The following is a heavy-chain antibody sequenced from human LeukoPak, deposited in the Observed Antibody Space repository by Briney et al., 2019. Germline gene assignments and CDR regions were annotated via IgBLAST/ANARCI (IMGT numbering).Heavy chain of an antibody. V-gene: IGHV3-23*01. CDR3: AKAYPSGVVAGTRADY. Sequence: SGGSLRLSCAASGFTFSDYAMSWVRQAPGKGLEWLSGISSSGGSPYYADSVKGRFTISRDNSKNMLYLQMNSLRAEDTAVYYCAKAYPSGVVAGTRADYWGQGTLVTVSS. D-gene: IGHD6-19*01. J-gene: IGHJ4*02. CDR1: GFTFSDYA. CDR2: ISSSGGSP.